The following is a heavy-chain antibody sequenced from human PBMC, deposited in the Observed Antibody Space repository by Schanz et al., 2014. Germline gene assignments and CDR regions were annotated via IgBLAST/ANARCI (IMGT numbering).Heavy chain of an antibody. V-gene: IGHV3-33*01. Sequence: QVQLVESGGGVVQPGRSLRLSCAASGFTFSSYGMHWVRQAPGKGLEWVAVIWYDGNNKFYADSVKGRFIISRDNSKNTLDLQMNSLRDEDTALYYCARPIYDLWSGSFDYWGQGTLVTVSS. J-gene: IGHJ4*02. CDR2: IWYDGNNK. CDR1: GFTFSSYG. D-gene: IGHD3-3*01. CDR3: ARPIYDLWSGSFDY.